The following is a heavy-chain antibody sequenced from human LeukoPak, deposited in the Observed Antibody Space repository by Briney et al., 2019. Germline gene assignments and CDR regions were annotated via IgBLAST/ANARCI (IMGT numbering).Heavy chain of an antibody. CDR2: INHSGST. CDR1: GGSFSGYY. Sequence: SETLSLTCAVYGGSFSGYYWSWIRQPPGKGLEWIGEINHSGSTNYNPSLKSRVTISVDTSKDQFSLKLSSVTAADTAVYYCASDSSGYYYVHWGQGTLVTVSS. CDR3: ASDSSGYYYVH. J-gene: IGHJ4*02. D-gene: IGHD3-22*01. V-gene: IGHV4-34*01.